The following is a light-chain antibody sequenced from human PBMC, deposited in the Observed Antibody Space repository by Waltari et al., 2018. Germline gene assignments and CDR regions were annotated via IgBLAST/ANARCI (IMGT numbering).Light chain of an antibody. V-gene: IGKV3-20*01. CDR2: GAS. CDR1: QSVNINY. Sequence: EIVLTQSPGTLSLSPGERATLSCRASQSVNINYLAWYQKKPGQAPRLRMYGASSRATGIPDRFSGSGYGTDFTLTISTLEPEDFAAYYCQLYGSSPPWTFGQGTKVEIK. CDR3: QLYGSSPPWT. J-gene: IGKJ1*01.